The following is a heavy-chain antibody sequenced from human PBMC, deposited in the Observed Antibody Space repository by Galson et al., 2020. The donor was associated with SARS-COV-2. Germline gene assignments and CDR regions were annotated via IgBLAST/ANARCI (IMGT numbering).Heavy chain of an antibody. CDR1: GGSISSGGYY. J-gene: IGHJ4*02. CDR2: INYSGST. D-gene: IGHD3-22*01. Sequence: SQTPSLTCTVSGGSISSGGYYWSWIRQHPGKGLEWIGYINYSGSTYYNPSIKSRVTISVDTSKNQFSLKLSSVTAADTAVYYCARARLGIVVVITHFDYWGQGTLVTVSS. CDR3: ARARLGIVVVITHFDY. V-gene: IGHV4-31*03.